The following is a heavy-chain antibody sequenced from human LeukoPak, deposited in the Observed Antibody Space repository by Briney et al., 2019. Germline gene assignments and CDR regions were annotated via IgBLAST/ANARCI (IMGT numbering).Heavy chain of an antibody. Sequence: GGSLRLSCAASGYTFSSYWLSWVRQAPGKGLEWVANIKQDGSEKYYVDSVKGRFTISRDNAKNSLYLQMNSLRAEDTAVYYCARPYGKLKYYFDYWGQGTLVTVSS. V-gene: IGHV3-7*01. J-gene: IGHJ4*02. D-gene: IGHD3-10*01. CDR1: GYTFSSYW. CDR2: IKQDGSEK. CDR3: ARPYGKLKYYFDY.